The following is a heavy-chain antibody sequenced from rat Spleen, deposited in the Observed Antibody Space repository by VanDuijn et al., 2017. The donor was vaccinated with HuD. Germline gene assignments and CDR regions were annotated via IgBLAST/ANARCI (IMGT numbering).Heavy chain of an antibody. CDR2: ISPSGGST. CDR3: GRRTMGIFDY. J-gene: IGHJ2*01. D-gene: IGHD1-7*01. CDR1: GFTFSNYY. V-gene: IGHV5-25*01. Sequence: EVQVVESGGGLVQPGRSMKLSCAASGFTFSNYYMAWVRQAPTKGLEWVASISPSGGSTYYRDSVKGRFTISRDNAKSTLYLQMDSLRSEDTATYYCGRRTMGIFDYWGQGVMVTVSS.